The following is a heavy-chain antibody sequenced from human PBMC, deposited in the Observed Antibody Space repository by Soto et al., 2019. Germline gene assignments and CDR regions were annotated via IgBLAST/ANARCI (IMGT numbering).Heavy chain of an antibody. J-gene: IGHJ6*02. V-gene: IGHV3-43*01. CDR1: GLTFDDYN. Sequence: GSLRLSCAASGLTFDDYNMDWVRQAPGKGLEWVSLITWNGGNTYYADSVKGRFTISRDGTTQSVSLQLTGLKREDTGLYYCARETLSFGSALDVWGQGTTVTVSS. D-gene: IGHD3-3*01. CDR3: ARETLSFGSALDV. CDR2: ITWNGGNT.